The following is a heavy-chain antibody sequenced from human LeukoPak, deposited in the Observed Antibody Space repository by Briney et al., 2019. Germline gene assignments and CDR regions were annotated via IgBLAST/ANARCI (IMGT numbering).Heavy chain of an antibody. Sequence: SETLSLTCTVSGGSISSYYWSWIRQPPGKGLEWTGYIYYSGSTNYNPSLKSRVTISVDTSKNQFSLKLSSVTAADTAVYYCARQRITIAWFDPWGQGTLVTVSS. CDR2: IYYSGST. D-gene: IGHD3-10*01. V-gene: IGHV4-59*08. CDR1: GGSISSYY. CDR3: ARQRITIAWFDP. J-gene: IGHJ5*02.